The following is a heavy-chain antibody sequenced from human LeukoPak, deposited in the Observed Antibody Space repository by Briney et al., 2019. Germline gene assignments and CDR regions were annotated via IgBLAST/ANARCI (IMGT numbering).Heavy chain of an antibody. CDR2: IYYSGST. CDR3: ARHKGEAVDAFDI. J-gene: IGHJ3*02. CDR1: GGSISSSSYY. D-gene: IGHD6-19*01. V-gene: IGHV4-39*01. Sequence: SETLSLTCTVSGGSISSSSYYWGWIRQPPGKGLEWIGSIYYSGSTYYNPSLKSRVTISVGTSKNQFSLKLSSVTAADTAVYYCARHKGEAVDAFDIWGQGTMVTVSS.